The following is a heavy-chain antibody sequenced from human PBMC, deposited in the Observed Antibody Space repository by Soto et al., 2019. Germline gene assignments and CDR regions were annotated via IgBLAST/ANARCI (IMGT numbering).Heavy chain of an antibody. V-gene: IGHV5-10-1*01. D-gene: IGHD6-13*01. CDR2: IDPSDSYT. J-gene: IGHJ6*02. CDR3: ARHSADNYSYYGMDV. Sequence: GESLKISCKGSGYSFTSYWISWVRQMPGKGLEWMGRIDPSDSYTNYSPSFQGHVTISADKSISTAYLQWSSLKASDTAMYYCARHSADNYSYYGMDVWGQGTTVTVSS. CDR1: GYSFTSYW.